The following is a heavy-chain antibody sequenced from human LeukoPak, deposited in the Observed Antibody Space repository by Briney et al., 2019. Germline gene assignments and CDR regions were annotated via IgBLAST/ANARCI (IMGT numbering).Heavy chain of an antibody. CDR2: IYYSGST. J-gene: IGHJ4*02. CDR3: ARFRQWLGYYAY. Sequence: SETLSLTCSVSGDSISNSGFYWGWLRQPPGKRLEWIGNIYYSGSTYYNSSLKTRFTMSVDTSKNQFSLKLSSVTTADTSVFLCARFRQWLGYYAYWGQGTLLIVSS. CDR1: GDSISNSGFY. V-gene: IGHV4-39*01. D-gene: IGHD6-19*01.